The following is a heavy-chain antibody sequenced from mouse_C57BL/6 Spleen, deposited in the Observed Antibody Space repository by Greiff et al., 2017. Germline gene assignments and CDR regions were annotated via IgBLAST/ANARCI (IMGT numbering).Heavy chain of an antibody. CDR3: AILYGNYEAWFAY. D-gene: IGHD2-1*01. J-gene: IGHJ3*01. CDR1: GYTFTTYP. Sequence: VQGVESGAELVKPGASVKMSCKASGYTFTTYPIEWMKQNHGKSLEWIGNFHPYNDDTKYNEKFKGKATLTVEKSSSTVYLELSRLTSDDSAVYYCAILYGNYEAWFAYWGQGTLVTVSA. V-gene: IGHV1-47*01. CDR2: FHPYNDDT.